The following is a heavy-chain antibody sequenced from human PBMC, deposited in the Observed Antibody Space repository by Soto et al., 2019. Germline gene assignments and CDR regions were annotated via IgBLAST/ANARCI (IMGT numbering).Heavy chain of an antibody. D-gene: IGHD5-18*01. CDR1: GFTFSSYG. Sequence: QVQLVESGGGVVQPGRSLRLSCAASGFTFSSYGMHWVRQAPGKGLEWVAVISYDGSNKYYADSVKGRFTISRDNSNNTLYLQMNSLRAEDTAVYYCARGGYSYEDYFDYWGQGTLVTVSS. CDR2: ISYDGSNK. J-gene: IGHJ4*02. V-gene: IGHV3-30*03. CDR3: ARGGYSYEDYFDY.